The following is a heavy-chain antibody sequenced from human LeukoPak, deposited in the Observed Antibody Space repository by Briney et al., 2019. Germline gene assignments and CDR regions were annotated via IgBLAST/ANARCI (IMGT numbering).Heavy chain of an antibody. CDR2: ISGSGGST. J-gene: IGHJ4*02. V-gene: IGHV3-23*01. CDR3: ARGTDFWSGPSPFDY. Sequence: GGSLRLSCAASGFTFSSYAMSWVRQAPGKGLEWVSAISGSGGSTYYADSVKGRFTISRDNSKNTLYLQMNSLRAEDTAVYYCARGTDFWSGPSPFDYWGQGTLVTVSS. CDR1: GFTFSSYA. D-gene: IGHD3-3*01.